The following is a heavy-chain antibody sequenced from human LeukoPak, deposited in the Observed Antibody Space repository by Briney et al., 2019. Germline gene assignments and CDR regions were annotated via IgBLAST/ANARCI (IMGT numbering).Heavy chain of an antibody. Sequence: ASVKVSCKASGYTFTSYYMHWVRQAPGQGLEWMGIINPSGGSTSYAQKFQGRVTITADESTSTAYMELSSLRSEDTAVYYCARRANYYGSGSPFDYWGQGTLVTVSS. CDR1: GYTFTSYY. J-gene: IGHJ4*02. CDR3: ARRANYYGSGSPFDY. CDR2: INPSGGST. V-gene: IGHV1-46*01. D-gene: IGHD3-10*01.